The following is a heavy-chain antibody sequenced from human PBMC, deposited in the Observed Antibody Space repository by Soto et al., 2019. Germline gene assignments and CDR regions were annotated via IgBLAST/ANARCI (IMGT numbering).Heavy chain of an antibody. J-gene: IGHJ5*02. Sequence: GGSLRLSCAASGITFSSNWMHWVRQAPGKGLVWVSRINGAGSSTNYADSVKGRFTISRDNAKNTLYLQMNSLRAEDTAMYYCVKEISGWDKNWFDPWGQGTLVTVSS. CDR2: INGAGSST. CDR1: GITFSSNW. CDR3: VKEISGWDKNWFDP. V-gene: IGHV3-74*01. D-gene: IGHD6-19*01.